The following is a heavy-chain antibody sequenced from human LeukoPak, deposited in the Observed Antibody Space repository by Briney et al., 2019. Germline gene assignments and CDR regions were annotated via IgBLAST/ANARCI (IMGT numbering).Heavy chain of an antibody. V-gene: IGHV3-30-3*01. CDR1: GFRFSDYA. CDR2: ISKDGYNT. D-gene: IGHD4-17*01. J-gene: IGHJ4*02. CDR3: ARNDYGTYYFDY. Sequence: GWSLRLSCAASGFRFSDYAVHWIRQAPGKGLEWVAIISKDGYNTDYADSVKGRFTISRDNSKNTLYLQMSSLRVEDTALYYCARNDYGTYYFDYWGQGTLVTVSS.